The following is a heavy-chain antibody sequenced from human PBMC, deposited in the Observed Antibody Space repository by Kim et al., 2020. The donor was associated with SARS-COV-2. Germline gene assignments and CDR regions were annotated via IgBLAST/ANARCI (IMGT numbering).Heavy chain of an antibody. D-gene: IGHD6-19*01. J-gene: IGHJ2*01. CDR3: ARRAAGLDGAYWYFDF. V-gene: IGHV5-51*01. Sequence: GESLKISCKGSGYSFTNYWIGWVRQMPGEGLEWMGIIYLGDSTTRDSPSFQGQVTIAADKSVNTAYLQWSSLKASDSAMYYCARRAAGLDGAYWYFDFWGRGTLVTVSS. CDR1: GYSFTNYW. CDR2: IYLGDSTT.